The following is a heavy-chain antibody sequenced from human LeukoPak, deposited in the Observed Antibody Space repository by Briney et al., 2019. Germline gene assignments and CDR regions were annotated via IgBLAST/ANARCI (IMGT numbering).Heavy chain of an antibody. CDR3: ARVLYCSSTSCPTHYYYMDV. CDR1: GYTFTSYG. V-gene: IGHV1-18*01. D-gene: IGHD2-2*01. CDR2: ISAYNGNT. Sequence: RASVKVSCKASGYTFTSYGISWVRQAPGQGLEWMGWISAYNGNTNYAQKLQGRVTMTTDTSTSTAYMELRSLRSDDTAVYYCARVLYCSSTSCPTHYYYMDVWGKGTTVTVSS. J-gene: IGHJ6*03.